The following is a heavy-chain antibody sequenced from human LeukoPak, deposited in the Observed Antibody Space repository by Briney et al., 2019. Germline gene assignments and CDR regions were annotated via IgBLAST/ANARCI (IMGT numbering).Heavy chain of an antibody. J-gene: IGHJ4*01. V-gene: IGHV4-38-2*01. CDR1: GYSISSGYY. Sequence: NSSETLTLTCAVSGYSISSGYYWGWIRQPPGKGLGWIGNIYHSGSTYYNPSLKSRVTISVDTSKNQFSLKLSSVTAADTAVYYCARLPYHCSSSSCNPTGPDYWRHGNPVTVSS. CDR3: ARLPYHCSSSSCNPTGPDY. CDR2: IYHSGST. D-gene: IGHD2-2*01.